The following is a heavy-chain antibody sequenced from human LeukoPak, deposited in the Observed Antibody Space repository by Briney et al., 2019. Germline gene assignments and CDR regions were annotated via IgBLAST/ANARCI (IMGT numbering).Heavy chain of an antibody. J-gene: IGHJ6*02. D-gene: IGHD1-26*01. V-gene: IGHV3-23*01. Sequence: GGSLRLSCAASGFTFSSYWMNWARQAPGKGLEWVSAISGSGGSTYYADSVKGRFTISRDNSQNTLYLQMNSLRAEDTAVYYCATPRGAYYYYGMDVWGQGTTVTVSS. CDR2: ISGSGGST. CDR1: GFTFSSYW. CDR3: ATPRGAYYYYGMDV.